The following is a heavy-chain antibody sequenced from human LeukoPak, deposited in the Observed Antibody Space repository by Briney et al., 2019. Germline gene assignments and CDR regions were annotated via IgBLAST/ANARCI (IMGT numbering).Heavy chain of an antibody. CDR3: ARSTYSLFDY. CDR2: IYHSGST. J-gene: IGHJ4*02. V-gene: IGHV4-38-2*02. D-gene: IGHD2-21*01. CDR1: NYSISSGYY. Sequence: SETLSHTCTVSNYSISSGYYWGWIPQPPGKGLEGIGSIYHSGSTYFNPSLKSRVTFSVDTSKNQFSLELSSVTATDTAVYYCARSTYSLFDYWGQGTLVTVSS.